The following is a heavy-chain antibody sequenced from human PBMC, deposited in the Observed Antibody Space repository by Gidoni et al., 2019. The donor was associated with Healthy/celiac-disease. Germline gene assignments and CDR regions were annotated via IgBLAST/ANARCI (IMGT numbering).Heavy chain of an antibody. CDR3: ARVTMVRGVIYLQKYFDY. V-gene: IGHV4-34*01. CDR1: GGSFSGYY. J-gene: IGHJ4*02. CDR2: INHSGST. Sequence: QVQLQQWGAGLLKPSETLSLTCAVYGGSFSGYYWSWIRQPPGKGLEWIGEINHSGSTNYNPSLKSRVTISVDTSKNQFSLKLSSVTAADTAVYYCARVTMVRGVIYLQKYFDYWGQGTLVTVSS. D-gene: IGHD3-10*01.